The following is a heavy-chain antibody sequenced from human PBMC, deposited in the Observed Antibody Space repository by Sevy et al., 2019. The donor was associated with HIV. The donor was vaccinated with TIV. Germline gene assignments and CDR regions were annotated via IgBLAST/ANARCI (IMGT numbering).Heavy chain of an antibody. CDR2: IYYNGHI. CDR1: GGSITSLY. Sequence: SETLSLTCTVSGGSITSLYWNWIRQPPGKGLEWIANIYYNGHINYNPSLKSRVTLSLDTSKNQFSLRLSSVTAADTAMYYCAGENAWGRGYSWGQGTPATVSS. V-gene: IGHV4-59*08. CDR3: AGENAWGRGYS. D-gene: IGHD1-26*01. J-gene: IGHJ4*02.